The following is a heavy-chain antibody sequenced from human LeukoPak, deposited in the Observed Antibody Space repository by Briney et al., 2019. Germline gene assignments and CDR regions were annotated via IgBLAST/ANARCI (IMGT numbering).Heavy chain of an antibody. CDR2: ISGSGGST. J-gene: IGHJ4*02. CDR1: GFTFSSYA. Sequence: PGGSLRLSCAASGFTFSSYAMSWVRQAPGKGLEWGSAISGSGGSTYYADSVKRRFTISRDNSKNTLYLQMNSLRGEHTAVYYCAVAREGIRLELRYWGQGTLVTVSS. V-gene: IGHV3-23*01. D-gene: IGHD1-7*01. CDR3: AVAREGIRLELRY.